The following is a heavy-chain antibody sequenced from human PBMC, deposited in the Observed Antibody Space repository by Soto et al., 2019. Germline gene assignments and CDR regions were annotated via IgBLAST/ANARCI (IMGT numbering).Heavy chain of an antibody. Sequence: GWSLRLSCAASGFSFSTYAMSWVRQAPGKGLEWVSAISAGGGNTYYADSVKGRFTISRDNSINTLYLQMNSLRTEDTAVYYCAHPRGYGVFDAYDIWGQGAMVTGSS. J-gene: IGHJ3*02. CDR3: AHPRGYGVFDAYDI. V-gene: IGHV3-23*01. CDR2: ISAGGGNT. CDR1: GFSFSTYA. D-gene: IGHD4-17*01.